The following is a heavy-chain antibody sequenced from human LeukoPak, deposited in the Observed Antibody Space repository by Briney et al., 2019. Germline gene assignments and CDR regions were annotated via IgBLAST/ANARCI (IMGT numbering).Heavy chain of an antibody. D-gene: IGHD3-3*01. J-gene: IGHJ5*02. CDR2: IYPGDSDT. Sequence: GESLKISCKGSGYSFTSYWIGWVRQMPGKGLEWMGIIYPGDSDTRYSPSFQGQVTISADKSISTAYLQWSSLKASDTAMYYCARRYYDFWSGQQNWFDPWGQGTLVTVSS. CDR1: GYSFTSYW. V-gene: IGHV5-51*01. CDR3: ARRYYDFWSGQQNWFDP.